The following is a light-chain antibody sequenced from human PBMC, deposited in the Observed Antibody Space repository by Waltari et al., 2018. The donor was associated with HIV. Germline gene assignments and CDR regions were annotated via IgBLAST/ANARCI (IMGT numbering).Light chain of an antibody. CDR3: QVWDSGSDHRV. CDR2: YDS. Sequence: SYVLTQPPSVSVAPGKTARITCGGDNIEGKSVHWYHQKPGQAPVVVMSYDSVRPSGIPGRFSGSNAGNTATLTISRVEAVDEADYYCQVWDSGSDHRVFGGGTKLTVL. CDR1: NIEGKS. J-gene: IGLJ3*02. V-gene: IGLV3-21*04.